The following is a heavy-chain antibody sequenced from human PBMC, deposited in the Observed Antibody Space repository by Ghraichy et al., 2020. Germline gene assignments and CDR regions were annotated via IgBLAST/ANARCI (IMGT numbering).Heavy chain of an antibody. CDR1: GFTVNNNY. J-gene: IGHJ2*01. CDR3: ARCTGGHWLAYWYFDL. D-gene: IGHD6-19*01. CDR2: IYGGRT. V-gene: IGHV3-66*02. Sequence: GGSLRLSCAASGFTVNNNYMSWVRQAPGKGLEWVSVIYGGRTYYADSVKGRFTISRDNSKNTLYLQMNSLRAEDAAVYYCARCTGGHWLAYWYFDLWGRGTLVTVSS.